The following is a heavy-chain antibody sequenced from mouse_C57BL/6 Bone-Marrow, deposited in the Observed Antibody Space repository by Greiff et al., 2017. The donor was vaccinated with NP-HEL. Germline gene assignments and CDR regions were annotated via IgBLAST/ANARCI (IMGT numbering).Heavy chain of an antibody. CDR1: EYEFPSHD. V-gene: IGHV5-2*01. CDR3: ARLDGYS. D-gene: IGHD2-3*01. CDR2: IISDGGST. Sequence: EVMLVESGGGLVQPGESLKLSCESHEYEFPSHDMSWVSQTPEQRLELVAAIISDGGSTYYPATLERRFIISRDNTKKTLYLQMGSLRSEDTALYYCARLDGYSWGQGTTLTVSS. J-gene: IGHJ2*01.